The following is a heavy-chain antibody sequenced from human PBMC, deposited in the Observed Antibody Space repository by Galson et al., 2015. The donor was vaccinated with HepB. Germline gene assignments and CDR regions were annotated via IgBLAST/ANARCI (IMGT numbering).Heavy chain of an antibody. D-gene: IGHD3-22*01. Sequence: SETLSLTCTVSGGSISSYYWSWIRQPPGKGLEWIGYIYYSGSTNYSPSLKSRVTISVDTSKNQFSLKLSSVTAADTAVYYCARSYDSSVYSPLHWGQGTLVTVSS. CDR1: GGSISSYY. V-gene: IGHV4-59*01. CDR3: ARSYDSSVYSPLH. CDR2: IYYSGST. J-gene: IGHJ4*02.